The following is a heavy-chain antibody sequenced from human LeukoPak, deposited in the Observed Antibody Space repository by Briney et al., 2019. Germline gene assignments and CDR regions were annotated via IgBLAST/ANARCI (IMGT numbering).Heavy chain of an antibody. CDR2: IYYSGST. Sequence: PSQTLSLTCTVSGGSISSGGYYWSWIRQHPGKGLEWIGYIYYSGSTNYNPSLKSRVTISVDTSKNQFSLKLSSVTAADTAVYYCARGGRDGYTYWGQGTLVTVSS. J-gene: IGHJ4*02. CDR3: ARGGRDGYTY. V-gene: IGHV4-31*03. CDR1: GGSISSGGYY. D-gene: IGHD5-24*01.